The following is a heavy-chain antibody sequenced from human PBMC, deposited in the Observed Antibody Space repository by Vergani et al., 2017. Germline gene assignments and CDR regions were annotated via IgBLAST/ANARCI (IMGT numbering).Heavy chain of an antibody. J-gene: IGHJ4*02. CDR3: ARDHHSGGSSFDY. Sequence: QVQLQESGPGLVKPSQTLSLTCTVSGGSISSGGYYWSWIRQTPGKGLEWIGEINHSGSTNYNPSLKSRVTISVDTSKNQFSMKLSSVTAADTAVYYCARDHHSGGSSFDYWGQGTLVTVSS. CDR1: GGSISSGGYY. V-gene: IGHV4-31*03. D-gene: IGHD2-15*01. CDR2: INHSGST.